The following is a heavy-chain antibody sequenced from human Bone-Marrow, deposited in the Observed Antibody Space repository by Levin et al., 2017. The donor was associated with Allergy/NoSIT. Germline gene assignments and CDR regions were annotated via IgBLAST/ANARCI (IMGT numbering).Heavy chain of an antibody. D-gene: IGHD6-19*01. CDR1: GFTFSSYG. CDR3: AKGAIQWLVTIYYYYYGMDV. Sequence: GGSLRLSCAASGFTFSSYGMHWVRQAPGKGLEWVAVISYDGSNKYYADSVKGRFTISRDNSKNTLYLQMNSLRAEDTAVYYCAKGAIQWLVTIYYYYYGMDVWGQGTTVTVSS. CDR2: ISYDGSNK. V-gene: IGHV3-30*18. J-gene: IGHJ6*02.